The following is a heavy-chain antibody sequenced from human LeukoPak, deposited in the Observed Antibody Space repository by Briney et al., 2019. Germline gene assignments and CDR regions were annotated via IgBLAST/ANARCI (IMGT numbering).Heavy chain of an antibody. CDR2: INHSGST. Sequence: SETLSLTCAVYGGSFSGYYWSWIRQPPGKGLEWIGEINHSGSTNYNPSLKSRVTISVDTSKNQFSLKLSSVTAADTAVYYCARDSSSWYEDAFDIWGQGTMVTVSS. J-gene: IGHJ3*02. D-gene: IGHD6-13*01. CDR1: GGSFSGYY. V-gene: IGHV4-34*01. CDR3: ARDSSSWYEDAFDI.